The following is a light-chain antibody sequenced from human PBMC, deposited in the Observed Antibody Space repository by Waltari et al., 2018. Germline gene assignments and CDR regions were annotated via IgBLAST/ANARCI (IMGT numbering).Light chain of an antibody. CDR1: QNTKTF. CDR2: ATS. V-gene: IGKV1-39*01. CDR3: QQTYSSPQT. Sequence: QMTQSPSSLSASVGDRVIITCRASQNTKTFLNWYQQTPGKAPKLLIYATSNLHSGVPSRFSGRGSGTEFTLTVSSLQPEDFATYYCQQTYSSPQTFGRGTRVDVK. J-gene: IGKJ1*01.